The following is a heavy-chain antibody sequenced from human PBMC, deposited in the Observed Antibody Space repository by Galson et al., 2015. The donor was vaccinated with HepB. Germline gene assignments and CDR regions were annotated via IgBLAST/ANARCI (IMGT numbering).Heavy chain of an antibody. CDR1: GYTFNHYG. CDR3: AKDGTGYPIIGPFYGMDV. V-gene: IGHV7-4-1*02. CDR2: INTNTGNS. J-gene: IGHJ6*02. D-gene: IGHD3/OR15-3a*01. Sequence: SVKVSCKASGYTFNHYGMNWVRQAPGQGLEWIGWINTNTGNSVYAQGFTERLVISFDTSVTTTYLEISSLKTEDTAIYYCAKDGTGYPIIGPFYGMDVWGQGTTVTVAS.